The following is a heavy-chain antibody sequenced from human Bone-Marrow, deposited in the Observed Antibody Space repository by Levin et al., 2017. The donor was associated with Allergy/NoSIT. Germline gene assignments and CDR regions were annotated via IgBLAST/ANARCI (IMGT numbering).Heavy chain of an antibody. D-gene: IGHD6-19*01. Sequence: VASVKVSCKASGGTFSSYAISWVRQAPGQGLEWMGGIIPIFGTANYAQKFQGRVTITADESTSTAYMELSSLRSEDTAVYYCVQQWLVDGSDYWGQGTLVTVSS. CDR2: IIPIFGTA. J-gene: IGHJ4*02. CDR1: GGTFSSYA. V-gene: IGHV1-69*13. CDR3: VQQWLVDGSDY.